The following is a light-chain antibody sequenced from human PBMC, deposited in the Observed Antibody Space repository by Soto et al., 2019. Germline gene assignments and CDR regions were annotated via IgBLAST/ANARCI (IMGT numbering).Light chain of an antibody. Sequence: AILMTQSPSSLSAPVWDRVTITCRASQGIRNDLAWYQQKPGKAPKLLIYEASTLQSGVPSRFSGSYSGTDFTLTIGSLQPEDFATYYCLQDFKYPRTFGQGTKVDIK. V-gene: IGKV1-6*01. CDR2: EAS. CDR3: LQDFKYPRT. CDR1: QGIRND. J-gene: IGKJ1*01.